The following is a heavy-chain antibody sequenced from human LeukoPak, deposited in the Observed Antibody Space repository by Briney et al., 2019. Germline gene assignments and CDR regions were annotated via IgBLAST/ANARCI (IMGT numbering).Heavy chain of an antibody. CDR3: TRGSNSFDSSDFDC. CDR2: IYSKANGGTT. J-gene: IGHJ4*02. D-gene: IGHD3-22*01. CDR1: GFTFINAW. Sequence: QTGGSLRLSCAASGFTFINAWMNWVRQTPGKGQEWVGRIYSKANGGTTEYSAPVKGRFTISRDDSKNTVYLQMNSLKTEDTAVYYCTRGSNSFDSSDFDCWGQGTLVTVSS. V-gene: IGHV3-15*01.